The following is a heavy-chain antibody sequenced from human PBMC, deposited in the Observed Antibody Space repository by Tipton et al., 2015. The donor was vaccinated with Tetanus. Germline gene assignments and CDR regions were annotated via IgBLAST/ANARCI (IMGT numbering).Heavy chain of an antibody. V-gene: IGHV4-31*03. CDR1: GGSIRSGGYY. CDR3: ARRLIQNWFYP. D-gene: IGHD2-8*01. Sequence: TLSLTCTVSGGSIRSGGYYWTWIRQHPERGLEWIGYIYYTGNTYYNPSLKSRVTISVDTSKNQFSQKLSSLIAADTAVYYCARRLIQNWFYPWGQGTLVPFSS. J-gene: IGHJ5*02. CDR2: IYYTGNT.